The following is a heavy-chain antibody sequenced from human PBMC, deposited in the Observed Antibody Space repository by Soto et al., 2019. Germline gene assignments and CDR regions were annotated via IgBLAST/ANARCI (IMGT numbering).Heavy chain of an antibody. CDR3: VRDKSPYSSGWHNRHFDY. CDR1: GFTFGSYA. CDR2: ISYDGSNK. Sequence: QVQLVESGGGVVQPGGSLRLSWEASGFTFGSYAMHWVRQAPGKGLEWVAVISYDGSNKYYADSGKGRFTISRDNSKTLYLQMNSLRAEDTAVYYCVRDKSPYSSGWHNRHFDYWGQGTLVTVSS. V-gene: IGHV3-30-3*01. J-gene: IGHJ4*02. D-gene: IGHD6-19*01.